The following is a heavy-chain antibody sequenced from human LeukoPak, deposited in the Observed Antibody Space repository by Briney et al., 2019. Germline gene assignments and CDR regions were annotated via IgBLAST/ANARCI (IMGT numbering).Heavy chain of an antibody. CDR1: GGTFSCYA. CDR3: ARDLSGVWSGYYAPLDNWFDP. D-gene: IGHD3-3*01. CDR2: IIPIFGTA. V-gene: IGHV1-69*13. Sequence: SVKVSCKASGGTFSCYAISWVRQAPGQGLEWMGGIIPIFGTANYAQKFQGRVTITADESTSTAYMELSSLRSEDTAVYYCARDLSGVWSGYYAPLDNWFDPWGQGTLVTVSS. J-gene: IGHJ5*02.